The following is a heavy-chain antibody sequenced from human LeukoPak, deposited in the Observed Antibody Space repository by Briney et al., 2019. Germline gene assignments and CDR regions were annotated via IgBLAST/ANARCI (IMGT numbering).Heavy chain of an antibody. D-gene: IGHD1-26*01. CDR2: ISGDGGST. Sequence: HGGSLRLSSAATGFTFDDYAMHSVRQAPGKGLECVSLISGDGGSTYYADSVKGRFTISRDNSKNSLYLQMNSLRTEDTALYYCAKHHSGSYYYFDYWGQGTLVTVPS. CDR3: AKHHSGSYYYFDY. V-gene: IGHV3-43*02. CDR1: GFTFDDYA. J-gene: IGHJ4*02.